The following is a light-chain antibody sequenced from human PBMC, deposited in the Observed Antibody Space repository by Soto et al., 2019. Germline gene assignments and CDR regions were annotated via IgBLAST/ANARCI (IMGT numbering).Light chain of an antibody. J-gene: IGKJ2*01. CDR1: QDISNY. V-gene: IGKV1-33*01. CDR2: DAS. CDR3: QHET. Sequence: DIQMTQSPSSLSASVGDRVTITCQASQDISNYLNWYQQKPGKAPKLLIYDASNLETGVPSRFSGSGSGTDFTFTISSLQPEDIATYDCQHETFGQGTKLEIK.